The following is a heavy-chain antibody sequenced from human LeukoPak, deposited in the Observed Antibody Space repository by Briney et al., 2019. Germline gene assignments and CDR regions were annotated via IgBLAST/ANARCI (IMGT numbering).Heavy chain of an antibody. CDR3: ARGNPYDSSGYYRDAFDI. D-gene: IGHD3-22*01. Sequence: SETLSLTCAVYGGSFSGYYWSWLRQPPGKGLEWIGEINHSGSTNYNPSLKSRVTISVDTSKNQFSLKLSSVTAADTAVYYCARGNPYDSSGYYRDAFDIWGQGTMVTVSS. CDR1: GGSFSGYY. CDR2: INHSGST. V-gene: IGHV4-34*01. J-gene: IGHJ3*02.